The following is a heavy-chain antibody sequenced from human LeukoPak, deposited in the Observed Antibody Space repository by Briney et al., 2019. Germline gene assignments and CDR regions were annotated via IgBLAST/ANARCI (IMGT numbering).Heavy chain of an antibody. J-gene: IGHJ4*02. V-gene: IGHV4-34*01. CDR2: INHSGST. CDR3: ARGSRGSYPADY. CDR1: GGSFSGYY. Sequence: PSETLSLTCGVYGGSFSGYYWTWVRQAPGKGLGWIGQINHSGSTNYHPSLKSRVTISVDTSKNQFSLKLTSVTAADTAVYYCARGSRGSYPADYWGQGTLVTVSS. D-gene: IGHD1-26*01.